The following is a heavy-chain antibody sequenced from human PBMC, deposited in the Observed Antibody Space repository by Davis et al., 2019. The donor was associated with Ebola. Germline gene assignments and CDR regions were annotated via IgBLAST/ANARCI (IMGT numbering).Heavy chain of an antibody. CDR2: ISAYNGNT. V-gene: IGHV1-18*01. Sequence: ASVKVSCKASGYTFTSYGISWVRQAPGQGLEWMGWISAYNGNTNYAQNVQGRVIMTSDTATTTAYMELSSLRSEDTAVYYCATAHDREYWGQGTLVTVSS. CDR3: ATAHDREY. CDR1: GYTFTSYG. J-gene: IGHJ4*02.